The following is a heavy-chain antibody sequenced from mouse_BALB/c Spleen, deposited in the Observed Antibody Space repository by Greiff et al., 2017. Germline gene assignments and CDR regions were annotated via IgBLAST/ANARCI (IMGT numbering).Heavy chain of an antibody. CDR2: IDPSDSYT. Sequence: QVQLQQPGAELVKPGASVKMSCKASGYTFTSYWMHWVKQRPGQGLEWIGVIDPSDSYTSYNQKFNGKATLTVDTSSSTAYMQLSSLTSEDSAVYYCTRSPLTAMDYWGQGTSVTVSS. J-gene: IGHJ4*01. CDR3: TRSPLTAMDY. CDR1: GYTFTSYW. V-gene: IGHV1S127*01.